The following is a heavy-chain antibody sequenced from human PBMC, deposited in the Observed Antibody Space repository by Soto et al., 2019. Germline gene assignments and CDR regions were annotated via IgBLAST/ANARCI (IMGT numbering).Heavy chain of an antibody. D-gene: IGHD2-2*01. CDR1: GFTFSGSA. Sequence: PGGSLRLSCAASGFTFSGSAMHWVRQASGKGLEWVGRIRSKANSYATAYAASVKGRFTISRDDSKNTAYLQMNSLKTEDTAVHYCTRRSSECSSTSCYQGNLHERTYYSSSWSGGYYYYMDVWGKGTTVTVSS. CDR2: IRSKANSYAT. CDR3: TRRSSECSSTSCYQGNLHERTYYSSSWSGGYYYYMDV. J-gene: IGHJ6*03. V-gene: IGHV3-73*01.